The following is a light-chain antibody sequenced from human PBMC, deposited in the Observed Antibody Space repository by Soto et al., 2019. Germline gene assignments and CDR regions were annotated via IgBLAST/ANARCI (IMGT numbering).Light chain of an antibody. J-gene: IGKJ2*01. Sequence: EIVLTQSPGTLSLSAGERATLSCRASQPVRTYLGWYQQKPGQTPRLLVYGASNRAAGVPDRFSGSGSGTDFTLTISRLEIEDFAVYFCQQYGIAPYTFGQGTKLE. CDR1: QPVRTY. CDR2: GAS. V-gene: IGKV3-20*01. CDR3: QQYGIAPYT.